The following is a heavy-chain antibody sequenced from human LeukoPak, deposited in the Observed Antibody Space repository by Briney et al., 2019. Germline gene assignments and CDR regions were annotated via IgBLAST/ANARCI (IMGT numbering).Heavy chain of an antibody. CDR2: ISSSRTTI. CDR3: ARDDSGGAFDI. CDR1: RFTFSSYS. V-gene: IGHV3-48*04. Sequence: GGSLRLSCVASRFTFSSYSMNWVRQAPGKGLEWVSYISSSRTTIYYADSVKGRCTISRDNAKNSLYLQMNSLRAEDTAVYYCARDDSGGAFDIWGQGTMVTVSS. J-gene: IGHJ3*02. D-gene: IGHD1-26*01.